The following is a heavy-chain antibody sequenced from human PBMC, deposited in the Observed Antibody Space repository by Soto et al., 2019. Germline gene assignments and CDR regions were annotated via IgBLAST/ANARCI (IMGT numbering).Heavy chain of an antibody. CDR2: IYPGYTT. CDR1: GFTFSTYA. CDR3: HGYGY. D-gene: IGHD5-12*01. Sequence: PGGSLRLSCAASGFTFSTYAMAWVRQAPGMGLEWVSVIYPGYTTFYADSVKGRFTISTDNSKNTLYLQMNSLRAEDTAVYYCHGYGYWGQGTLVTVSS. J-gene: IGHJ4*02. V-gene: IGHV3-53*01.